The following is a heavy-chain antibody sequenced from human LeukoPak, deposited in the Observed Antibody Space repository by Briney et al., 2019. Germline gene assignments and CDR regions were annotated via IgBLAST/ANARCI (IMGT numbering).Heavy chain of an antibody. D-gene: IGHD3-16*01. CDR1: GFTFSIYA. J-gene: IGHJ5*02. Sequence: GGSLRLSCAASGFTFSIYAVDWLRQAPGKGLEWVSTISGNGGSTYYADSVKGRFTISRDNSKNSLYLQMNSLRPEDTAVYYCARNLAVNWFAPWGQGTLVTVSS. V-gene: IGHV3-23*01. CDR3: ARNLAVNWFAP. CDR2: ISGNGGST.